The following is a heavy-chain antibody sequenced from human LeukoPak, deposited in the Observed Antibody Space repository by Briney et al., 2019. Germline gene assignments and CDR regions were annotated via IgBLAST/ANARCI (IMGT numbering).Heavy chain of an antibody. J-gene: IGHJ3*02. CDR2: LSTSSSYI. CDR3: ARSRRDGDYLFNAFDI. Sequence: GGSLRLSCAASGFSFSSYNLNWVRQAPGKGLEWVSSLSTSSSYIYYADSVKGRFTVSRDNARNSLELQMNSLRAEDTAVYYCARSRRDGDYLFNAFDIWGQGTMVTVSS. CDR1: GFSFSSYN. V-gene: IGHV3-21*01. D-gene: IGHD4-17*01.